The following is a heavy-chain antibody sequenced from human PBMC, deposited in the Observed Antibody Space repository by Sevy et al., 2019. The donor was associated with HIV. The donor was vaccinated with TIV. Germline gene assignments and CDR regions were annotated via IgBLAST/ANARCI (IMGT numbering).Heavy chain of an antibody. CDR1: GYTLTGYY. CDR2: INPNSGGT. V-gene: IGHV1-2*02. J-gene: IGHJ4*02. Sequence: ASVKVSCKASGYTLTGYYMHWVRQAPGQGLEWMGWINPNSGGTNYEQKFQGRVTMTRDTSISTAYMELSRLRSDDTAVYYCAREGGRAVAGPWGADYWGQGTLVTVSS. D-gene: IGHD6-19*01. CDR3: AREGGRAVAGPWGADY.